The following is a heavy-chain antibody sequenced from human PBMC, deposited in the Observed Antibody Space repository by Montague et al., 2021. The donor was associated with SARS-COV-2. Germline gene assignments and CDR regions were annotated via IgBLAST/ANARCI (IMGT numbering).Heavy chain of an antibody. CDR2: ISYDGSNK. CDR3: ARDKGLKRITGTHGFGYYYGMDV. D-gene: IGHD1-7*01. V-gene: IGHV3-30-3*01. CDR1: GFTFSSYA. Sequence: SLRLSCAASGFTFSSYAMHWVRQAPGKRLEWVAVISYDGSNKYYADSVKGRFTISRDNSKNTLYLQMNSLRAEDTAVYYCARDKGLKRITGTHGFGYYYGMDVWGQGTTVTVSS. J-gene: IGHJ6*02.